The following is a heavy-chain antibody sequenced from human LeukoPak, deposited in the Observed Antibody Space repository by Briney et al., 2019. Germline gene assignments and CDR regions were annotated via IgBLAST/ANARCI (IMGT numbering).Heavy chain of an antibody. J-gene: IGHJ4*02. CDR3: ARSSSSWYYFDY. D-gene: IGHD6-13*01. V-gene: IGHV1-2*06. CDR2: INPNSGGT. CDR1: GYTFTGYY. Sequence: GASVKVSCKASGYTFTGYYMHWVRQAPGQGLEWMGRINPNSGGTNYAQKFQGRVTRTRDTSISTAYMELSRLRSDDTAVYYCARSSSSWYYFDYWGQGTLVTVSS.